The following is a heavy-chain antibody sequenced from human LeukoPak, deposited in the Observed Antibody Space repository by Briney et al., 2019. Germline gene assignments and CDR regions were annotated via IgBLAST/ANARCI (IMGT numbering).Heavy chain of an antibody. D-gene: IGHD2-2*01. Sequence: PGKSLRLSCAASGFTFNNYGMHWVRQAPGKGLEWVAVISYDGRNKHYPDSVKGRFTISRDISTDTLWLQMDSLRTEDTAVYYCAKGPLRGTAAAIDYGGQGTLVTVSS. CDR2: ISYDGRNK. CDR3: AKGPLRGTAAAIDY. CDR1: GFTFNNYG. J-gene: IGHJ4*02. V-gene: IGHV3-30*18.